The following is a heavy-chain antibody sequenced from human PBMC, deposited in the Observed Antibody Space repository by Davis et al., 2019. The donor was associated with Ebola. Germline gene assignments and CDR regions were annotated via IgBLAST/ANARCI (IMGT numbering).Heavy chain of an antibody. CDR3: ARAPGWFDP. Sequence: MPSETLSLTCTVSGGSISGDYWSWIRQPPGKGLEWIGYIHDSGSTNYNPSLKSRVTISVDTSKNQFSLKLSSVTAADTAVYYCARAPGWFDPWGQGTLVTVSS. CDR1: GGSISGDY. V-gene: IGHV4-59*01. J-gene: IGHJ5*02. CDR2: IHDSGST.